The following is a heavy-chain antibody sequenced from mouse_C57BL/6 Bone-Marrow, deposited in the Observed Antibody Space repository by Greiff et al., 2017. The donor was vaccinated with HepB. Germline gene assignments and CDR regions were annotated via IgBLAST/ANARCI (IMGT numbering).Heavy chain of an antibody. D-gene: IGHD2-1*01. CDR3: ARAADGNYLFAY. CDR2: IYPGDGDT. V-gene: IGHV1-80*01. Sequence: QVQLQQSWAELVKPGASVKISCKASGYAFSSYWMNWVKQRPGKGLEWIGQIYPGDGDTNYNGKFKGKATLTADKSSSTAYMQLSSLTSEDSAVYFCARAADGNYLFAYWGQGTLVTVSA. J-gene: IGHJ3*01. CDR1: GYAFSSYW.